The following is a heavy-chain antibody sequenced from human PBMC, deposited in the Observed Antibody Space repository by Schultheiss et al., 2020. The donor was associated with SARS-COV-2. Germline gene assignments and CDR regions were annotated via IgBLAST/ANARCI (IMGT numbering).Heavy chain of an antibody. CDR1: GFTFGDYA. CDR2: INHSGST. CDR3: ARGSRDAFDI. J-gene: IGHJ3*02. V-gene: IGHV4-34*01. Sequence: GSLRLSCTASGFTFGDYAMSWIRQHPGKGLEWIGEINHSGSTNYNPSLKSRVTISVDTSKNQFSLKLSSVTAADTAVYYCARGSRDAFDIWGQGTMVTVSS.